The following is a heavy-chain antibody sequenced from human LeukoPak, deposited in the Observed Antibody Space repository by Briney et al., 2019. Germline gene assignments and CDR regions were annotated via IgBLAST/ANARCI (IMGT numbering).Heavy chain of an antibody. CDR3: ASSDTVMGHYYFDY. J-gene: IGHJ4*02. V-gene: IGHV4-34*01. D-gene: IGHD5-18*01. Sequence: SETLSLTCAVYGGSFSGYYWSWIRQPPGKGLEWIGEINHSGSTNYNPSLKSRVTISVDTSKNQFSLKLSSVTAADTAVFFCASSDTVMGHYYFDYWGQGTLVTVSS. CDR1: GGSFSGYY. CDR2: INHSGST.